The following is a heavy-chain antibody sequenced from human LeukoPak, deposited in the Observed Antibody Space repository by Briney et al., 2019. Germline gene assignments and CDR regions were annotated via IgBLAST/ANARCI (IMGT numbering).Heavy chain of an antibody. D-gene: IGHD3-9*01. V-gene: IGHV3-21*01. J-gene: IGHJ4*02. Sequence: GGSLRLSCAASGFTFSNAWMSWVRQAPGKGLEWVSSISSSSSYIYYADSVKGRFTISRDNAKNSLYLQMNSLRAEDTAVYYCARDSTWVLRYFDWLLPFDYWGQGTLVTVSS. CDR1: GFTFSNAW. CDR3: ARDSTWVLRYFDWLLPFDY. CDR2: ISSSSSYI.